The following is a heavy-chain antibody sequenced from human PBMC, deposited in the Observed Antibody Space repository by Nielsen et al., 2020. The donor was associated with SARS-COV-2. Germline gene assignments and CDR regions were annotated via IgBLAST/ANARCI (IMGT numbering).Heavy chain of an antibody. D-gene: IGHD3-22*01. CDR1: GFTFSDYY. CDR2: ISSSSSYT. J-gene: IGHJ5*02. V-gene: IGHV3-11*06. Sequence: GESLKISCAASGFTFSDYYMSWIRQAPGKGLEWVSYISSSSSYTNYADSVKGQFTISRDNAKNSLYLQMNSLRAEDTAVYYCARNYYDSSGYYPGWFDPWGQGTLVTVSS. CDR3: ARNYYDSSGYYPGWFDP.